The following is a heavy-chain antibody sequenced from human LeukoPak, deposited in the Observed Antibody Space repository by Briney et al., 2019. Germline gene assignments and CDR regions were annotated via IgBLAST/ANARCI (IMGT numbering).Heavy chain of an antibody. CDR3: ATSEYSSGWYFFDY. V-gene: IGHV3-48*01. CDR1: GFTFSSYS. J-gene: IGHJ4*02. Sequence: PGGSLRLSCAASGFTFSSYSMNWVRQAPGKGLEWVSYISSSSSTIYYADSVKGRFTISRDNAKNSLYLQMNSLRAEDTAVYYCATSEYSSGWYFFDYWGQGTLVTVSS. CDR2: ISSSSSTI. D-gene: IGHD6-19*01.